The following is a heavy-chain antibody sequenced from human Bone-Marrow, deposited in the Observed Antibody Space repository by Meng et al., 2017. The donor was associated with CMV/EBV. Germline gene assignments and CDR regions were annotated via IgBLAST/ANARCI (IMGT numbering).Heavy chain of an antibody. D-gene: IGHD6-13*01. CDR2: INSDGSNT. V-gene: IGHV3-74*01. J-gene: IGHJ6*02. CDR1: GFTFSSYW. Sequence: GESLKISCAASGFTFSSYWMHWVRQAPGKGLVWVSRINSDGSNTSSADSVKGRFSISRDNAKNTLYLQMNSMRAENTAVYYCARDPRDNNSSWLYYYSGIDVWGHGTTVTVSS. CDR3: ARDPRDNNSSWLYYYSGIDV.